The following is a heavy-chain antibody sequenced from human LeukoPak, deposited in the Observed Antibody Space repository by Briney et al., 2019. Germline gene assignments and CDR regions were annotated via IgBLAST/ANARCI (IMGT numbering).Heavy chain of an antibody. CDR3: ARTDYDILTGPYYYYGMDV. Sequence: SVKVSCKASGGTFSSYAISWVRQAPGQGLEWMGGIIPIFGTANYAQKFQGRVTITADESTSTAYMELSSLRSEDTAVYYCARTDYDILTGPYYYYGMDVWGQGTTVTVSS. CDR2: IIPIFGTA. V-gene: IGHV1-69*13. D-gene: IGHD3-9*01. CDR1: GGTFSSYA. J-gene: IGHJ6*02.